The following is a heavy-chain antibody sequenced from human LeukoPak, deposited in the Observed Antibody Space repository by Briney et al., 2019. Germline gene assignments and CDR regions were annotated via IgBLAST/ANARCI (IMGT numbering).Heavy chain of an antibody. Sequence: SETLSLTCTVSGGSISSYYWSWIRQPPGKGLEWIGYIYYSGSTNYNPSLKSRVTISVDTSKNQFFLKLSSVTAADTAVYYCAREVAAAGGHNWFDPWGQGTLVTVSS. V-gene: IGHV4-59*01. CDR2: IYYSGST. CDR3: AREVAAAGGHNWFDP. J-gene: IGHJ5*02. CDR1: GGSISSYY. D-gene: IGHD6-13*01.